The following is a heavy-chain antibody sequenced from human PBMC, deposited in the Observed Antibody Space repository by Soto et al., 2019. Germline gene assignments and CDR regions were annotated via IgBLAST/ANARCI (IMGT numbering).Heavy chain of an antibody. CDR1: GGPISTAGYY. J-gene: IGHJ4*02. CDR3: ARTLRSGNLRFDF. Sequence: HLQESGPGLVKSFQTLSLTCSVSGGPISTAGYYSSWIRQRPGKGLEWIGNIFYSGSTSFSSSLRSRVKISVDTSKNQFSLDLSSVTAADTAVYYCARTLRSGNLRFDFWGQGTLVTFSS. D-gene: IGHD1-1*01. V-gene: IGHV4-31*03. CDR2: IFYSGST.